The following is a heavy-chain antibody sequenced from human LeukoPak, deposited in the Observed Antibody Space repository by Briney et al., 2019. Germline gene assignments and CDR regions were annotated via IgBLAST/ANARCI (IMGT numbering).Heavy chain of an antibody. D-gene: IGHD3-22*01. CDR3: ARAPSEIGGYYPEYFRH. J-gene: IGHJ1*01. CDR1: GFTFSTYW. Sequence: RGSLRLSCAASGFTFSTYWMHWVRQAPRKGLVWVSRIKSDGSTTYADSVKGRFTISRDNANNTLSLQMNRLRPEDTGVYYCARAPSEIGGYYPEYFRHWGQGTLVTVSS. CDR2: IKSDGST. V-gene: IGHV3-74*01.